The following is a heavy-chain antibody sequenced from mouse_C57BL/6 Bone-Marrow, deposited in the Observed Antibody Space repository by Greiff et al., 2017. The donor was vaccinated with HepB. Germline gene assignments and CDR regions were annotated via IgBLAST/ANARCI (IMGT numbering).Heavy chain of an antibody. CDR2: ICGVGST. Sequence: VMLVESGPGLVAPSQRLSITCTVSGFSLTSYGVDWVRQSPGKGLEWLGVICGVGSTNYNSALKSRLSISKDNSKSQVILKMNSLQTEDTAMYYCALRRATTLAYWGQGTLVTVTA. V-gene: IGHV2-6*01. D-gene: IGHD3-1*01. J-gene: IGHJ3*01. CDR3: ALRRATTLAY. CDR1: GFSLTSYG.